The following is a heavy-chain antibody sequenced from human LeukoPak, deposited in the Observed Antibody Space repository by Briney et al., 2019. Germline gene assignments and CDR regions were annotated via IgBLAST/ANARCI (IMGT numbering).Heavy chain of an antibody. J-gene: IGHJ4*02. Sequence: SVKVSCKASGGTFSSYAISWVRQPPGQGLEWMGRIIPILGIANYAQKFQGRVTITADKSTSTAYMELSSLRSEDTAVYYCARDHGSAFTGDYWGQGTLVTVSS. D-gene: IGHD2-15*01. V-gene: IGHV1-69*04. CDR1: GGTFSSYA. CDR2: IIPILGIA. CDR3: ARDHGSAFTGDY.